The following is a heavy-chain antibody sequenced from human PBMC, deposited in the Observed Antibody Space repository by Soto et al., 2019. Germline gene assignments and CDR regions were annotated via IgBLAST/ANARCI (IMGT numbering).Heavy chain of an antibody. V-gene: IGHV4-30-2*01. CDR2: IYYTGGT. CDR1: VGSITSGTFS. Sequence: SETLSLTCAVSVGSITSGTFSWSWIRQPPGKGLEFIGSIYYTGGTYYNPSLKSRVTISVDRSKNQFSLQLNSVTPEDTAVYYCARAYGGASSTVDYWGLGTLVTVSS. D-gene: IGHD1-26*01. J-gene: IGHJ4*02. CDR3: ARAYGGASSTVDY.